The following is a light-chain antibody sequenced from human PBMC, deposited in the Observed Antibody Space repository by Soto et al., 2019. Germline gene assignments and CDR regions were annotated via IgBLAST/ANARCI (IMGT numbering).Light chain of an antibody. Sequence: EIVMTKSPATLSVSPGERATLSCRASQSVSSNLAWYQQKPGQAPRLLIYGASTRATGIPARFSGSGSGTEFPLTISSLQSEDFEVYYCQQYNNLPPFTFGTGTKVDI. CDR3: QQYNNLPPFT. CDR1: QSVSSN. CDR2: GAS. J-gene: IGKJ3*01. V-gene: IGKV3-15*01.